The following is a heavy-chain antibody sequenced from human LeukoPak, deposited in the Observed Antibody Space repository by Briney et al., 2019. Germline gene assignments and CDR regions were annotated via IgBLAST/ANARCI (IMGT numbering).Heavy chain of an antibody. V-gene: IGHV1-2*02. CDR3: ARGKERRQGYFDY. CDR1: GYTFTGYY. J-gene: IGHJ4*02. Sequence: ASVKLSCKAAGYTFTGYYMHWGRQAPGQGLEGMGWINPNSRGTNYAQKSQGRVTMTRDTSISTAYMELSRLRSDDTAVYYCARGKERRQGYFDYWGQGTLVTVSS. CDR2: INPNSRGT. D-gene: IGHD1-1*01.